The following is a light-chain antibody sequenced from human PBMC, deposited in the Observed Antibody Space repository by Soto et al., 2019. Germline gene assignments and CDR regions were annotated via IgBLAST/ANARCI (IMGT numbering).Light chain of an antibody. CDR3: QQYNSWPPIT. Sequence: EIVLTQSPATLSLSPGERATLSCRAGESVTRYLAWYQQKAGQAPRLLIYGASTRATGIPDRFSGSGSGTEFTLTISSLQSEDFAVYYCQQYNSWPPITFGQGTRLEIK. V-gene: IGKV3-15*01. CDR1: ESVTRY. CDR2: GAS. J-gene: IGKJ5*01.